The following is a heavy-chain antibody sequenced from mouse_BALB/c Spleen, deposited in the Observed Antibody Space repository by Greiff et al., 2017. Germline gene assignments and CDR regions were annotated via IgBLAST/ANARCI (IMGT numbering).Heavy chain of an antibody. CDR2: ISSGGGNT. D-gene: IGHD4-1*01. Sequence: EVQVVESGGGLVKPGGSLKLSCAASGFTFSSYTMSWVRQTPEKRLEWVATISSGGGNTYYPDSVKGRFTISRDNAKNNLYLQMSSLRSEDTALYYCARLGRSHYFDYWGQGTTLTVSS. V-gene: IGHV5-9*03. J-gene: IGHJ2*01. CDR1: GFTFSSYT. CDR3: ARLGRSHYFDY.